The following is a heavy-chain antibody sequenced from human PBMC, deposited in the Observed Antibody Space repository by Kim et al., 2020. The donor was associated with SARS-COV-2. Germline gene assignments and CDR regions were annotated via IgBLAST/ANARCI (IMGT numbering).Heavy chain of an antibody. D-gene: IGHD3-10*01. V-gene: IGHV1-2*02. Sequence: SVKVSCKASGYTFPGSYLHWVRQAPGQGLEYMGWIDPNNGDTKYAQKFQGRVAMTRDTSISTAYMELSRLGSDDTAIYFCAKGREFYFDYWGQGTLVTVSS. CDR2: IDPNNGDT. CDR3: AKGREFYFDY. J-gene: IGHJ4*02. CDR1: GYTFPGSY.